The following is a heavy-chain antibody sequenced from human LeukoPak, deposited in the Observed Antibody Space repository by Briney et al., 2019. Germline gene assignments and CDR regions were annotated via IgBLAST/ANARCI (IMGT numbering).Heavy chain of an antibody. V-gene: IGHV4-4*07. J-gene: IGHJ4*02. CDR3: ARDNDFFDY. CDR2: IHSRGST. CDR1: GGSINTYH. Sequence: SETLSLTCSVSGGSINTYHWSCIRQPAGKGLEWIGRIHSRGSTHYNPSLKSRVTMSLDTSKNQFSLKLTSVTAADTAVYYCARDNDFFDYWGQGTLVTVSS.